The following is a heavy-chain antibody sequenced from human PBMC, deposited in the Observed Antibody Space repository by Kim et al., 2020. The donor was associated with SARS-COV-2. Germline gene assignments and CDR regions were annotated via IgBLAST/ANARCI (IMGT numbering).Heavy chain of an antibody. V-gene: IGHV4-39*01. CDR1: GGSISSSSYY. D-gene: IGHD1-26*01. CDR3: ARRGWGGATAYFQH. CDR2: IYYSGST. Sequence: SETLSLTCTVSGGSISSSSYYWGWIRQPPGKGLEWIGSIYYSGSTYYNPSLKSRVTISVDTSKNQFSLKLSSVTAADTAVYYCARRGWGGATAYFQHWGQGTLVTVSS. J-gene: IGHJ1*01.